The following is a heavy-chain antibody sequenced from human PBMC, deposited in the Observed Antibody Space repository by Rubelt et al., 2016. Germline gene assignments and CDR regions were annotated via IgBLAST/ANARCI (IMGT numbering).Heavy chain of an antibody. CDR3: ARRLMPSYYFAY. J-gene: IGHJ4*02. Sequence: QVQLQQWGAGVLKPSETLSLTCAVYGGSLRGYYWSWISQSPGKGLEWIGEINHSGSADSKSSLKSRVTISVDTSKNQFSLKLSSVTAADTALYYCARRLMPSYYFAYWCQGMLVTVSS. V-gene: IGHV4-34*01. CDR2: INHSGSA. D-gene: IGHD3-16*01. CDR1: GGSLRGYY.